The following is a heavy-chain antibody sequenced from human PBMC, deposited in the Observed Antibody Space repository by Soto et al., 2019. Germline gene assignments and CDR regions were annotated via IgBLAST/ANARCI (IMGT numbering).Heavy chain of an antibody. D-gene: IGHD5-18*01. CDR2: ISAYNGDT. CDR1: GYTFTNYG. J-gene: IGHJ4*02. CDR3: ARAGAYSFVYASY. Sequence: ASVKVSCKASGYTFTNYGITWVRQAPGQGLERMGWISAYNGDTHYTQKLQGRVTMTTDTSTKTAYMELRSLSSDDTAVYYCARAGAYSFVYASYWGQGTLVTVSS. V-gene: IGHV1-18*01.